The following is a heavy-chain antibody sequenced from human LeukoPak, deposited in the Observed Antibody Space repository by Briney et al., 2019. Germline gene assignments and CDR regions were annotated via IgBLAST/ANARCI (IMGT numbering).Heavy chain of an antibody. CDR3: ARTYYDFWSGQYNWFDP. CDR2: IYYSGST. D-gene: IGHD3-3*01. Sequence: PSETLSLTCTVSGGSISSYYWSWIRQPPGKGLEWIGYIYYSGSTNYNPSLKSRVTISVDTSKNQFSLKQSSVTAADTAVYYCARTYYDFWSGQYNWFDPWGQGTLVTVSS. V-gene: IGHV4-59*08. J-gene: IGHJ5*02. CDR1: GGSISSYY.